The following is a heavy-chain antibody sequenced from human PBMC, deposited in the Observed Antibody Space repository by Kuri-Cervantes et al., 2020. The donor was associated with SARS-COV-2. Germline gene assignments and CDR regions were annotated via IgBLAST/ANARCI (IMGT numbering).Heavy chain of an antibody. CDR1: GYSFTSYW. D-gene: IGHD1-1*01. CDR3: ARGSSTGNYWYDY. Sequence: KVSCKGSGYSFTSYWIGWVRQMPGKGLEWMGIIYPGDSDTRYSPSFQGQVTISADKSISTAYLQRSSLKASDTAMYYCARGSSTGNYWYDYWGQGTLVTVSS. CDR2: IYPGDSDT. V-gene: IGHV5-51*01. J-gene: IGHJ4*02.